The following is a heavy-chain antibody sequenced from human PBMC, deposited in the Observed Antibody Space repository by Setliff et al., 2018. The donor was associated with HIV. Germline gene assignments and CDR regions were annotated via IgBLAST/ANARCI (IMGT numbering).Heavy chain of an antibody. J-gene: IGHJ5*02. D-gene: IGHD3-22*01. CDR1: GGTFSTYV. CDR3: ARDVNFYYEGGNWFDP. V-gene: IGHV1-69*13. Sequence: SVKVSCKTSGGTFSTYVISWVRQAPGQGLGWMGGIIPVFGTANYARKFQGRLTITADESTNTAYMELSSLRSEDTAVYYCARDVNFYYEGGNWFDPWGQGTLVTVSS. CDR2: IIPVFGTA.